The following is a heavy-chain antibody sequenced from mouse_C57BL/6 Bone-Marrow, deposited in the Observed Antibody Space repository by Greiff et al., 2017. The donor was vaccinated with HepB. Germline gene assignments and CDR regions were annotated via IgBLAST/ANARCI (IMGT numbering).Heavy chain of an antibody. D-gene: IGHD4-1*01. CDR3: ARGLTGRGV. J-gene: IGHJ1*03. Sequence: EVKVVESGGGLVKPGGSLKLSCAASGFTFSSYAMSWVRQTPEKRLEWVATISDGGSYTYYPDNVKGRFTISRDNAKNNLYLQMSHLKSEDTAMYYCARGLTGRGVWGTGTTVTVSS. V-gene: IGHV5-4*03. CDR2: ISDGGSYT. CDR1: GFTFSSYA.